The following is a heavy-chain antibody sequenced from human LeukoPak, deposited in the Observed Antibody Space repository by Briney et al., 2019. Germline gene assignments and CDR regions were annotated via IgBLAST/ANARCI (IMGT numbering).Heavy chain of an antibody. D-gene: IGHD2-21*01. J-gene: IGHJ3*02. CDR3: ARPLGRVKENAFGI. CDR2: IKQDGSEK. Sequence: GGSLRLSCAASGFTFSNYWMNWVRQAPGKGLEWVANIKQDGSEKYYVDSVEGRFSISRDNAKNSLYLQMNSLRVEDTAVYYCARPLGRVKENAFGIWGQGTMVTVSS. CDR1: GFTFSNYW. V-gene: IGHV3-7*03.